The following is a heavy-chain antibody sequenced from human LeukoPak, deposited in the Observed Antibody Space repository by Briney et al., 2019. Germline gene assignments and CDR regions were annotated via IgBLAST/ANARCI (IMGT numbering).Heavy chain of an antibody. D-gene: IGHD6-19*01. CDR1: GFIVSGDF. CDR3: ATSSGWYWV. Sequence: TGGSLRLSCAASGFIVSGDFMSWVRQAPGKGLEWVANIKQDGSEKYYVDSVKGRFTISRDNAKNSLYLQMNSLRAEDTAVYYCATSSGWYWVWGQGTLVTVSS. J-gene: IGHJ4*02. CDR2: IKQDGSEK. V-gene: IGHV3-7*03.